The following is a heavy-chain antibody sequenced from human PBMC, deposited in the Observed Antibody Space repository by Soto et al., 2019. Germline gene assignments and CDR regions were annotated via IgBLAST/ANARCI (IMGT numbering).Heavy chain of an antibody. J-gene: IGHJ5*02. CDR1: GGNFSSYG. CDR3: AKASGRSWYNWFDP. D-gene: IGHD6-13*01. CDR2: IVPLFGTT. Sequence: QVQLVQSGAEVKKPGSSVKVSCKASGGNFSSYGISWVRQAPGQGLEWMGGIVPLFGTTNYAHKFRGRVTITADESTITVYMEQSSLRSEDTAVYYCAKASGRSWYNWFDPWGQGTLVTVST. V-gene: IGHV1-69*01.